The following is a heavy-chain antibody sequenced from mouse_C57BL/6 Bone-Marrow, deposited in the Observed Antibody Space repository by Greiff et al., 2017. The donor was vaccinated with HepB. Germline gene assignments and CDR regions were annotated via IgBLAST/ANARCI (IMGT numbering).Heavy chain of an antibody. Sequence: VQLKESGPELVKPGASVKMSCKASGYTFTDYNMHWVKQSHGKSLEWIGYINPNNGGTSYNQKFKGKATLTVNKSSSTAYMELRSLTSEDSAVYYCARRSYGPFDYWGQGTTLTVSS. CDR2: INPNNGGT. J-gene: IGHJ2*01. D-gene: IGHD1-1*02. CDR1: GYTFTDYN. CDR3: ARRSYGPFDY. V-gene: IGHV1-22*01.